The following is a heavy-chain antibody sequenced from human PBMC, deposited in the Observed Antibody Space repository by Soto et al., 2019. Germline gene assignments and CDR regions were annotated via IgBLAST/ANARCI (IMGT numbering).Heavy chain of an antibody. CDR2: IYYSGST. CDR1: GGSISSSSYY. V-gene: IGHV4-39*01. J-gene: IGHJ4*02. CDR3: ARQAVPYYDFWSGYWGRDFDY. D-gene: IGHD3-3*01. Sequence: QLQLQESGPGLVKPSETLSLTCTVSGGSISSSSYYWGWIRQPPGKGLEWIGSIYYSGSTYYNPSLKSRVTISVDTSKNQFSLKLSYVTAADTAVYSCARQAVPYYDFWSGYWGRDFDYWGQGTLVTVSS.